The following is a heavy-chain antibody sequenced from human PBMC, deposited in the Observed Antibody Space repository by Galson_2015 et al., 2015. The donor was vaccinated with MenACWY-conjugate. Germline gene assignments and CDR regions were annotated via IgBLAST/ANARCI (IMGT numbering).Heavy chain of an antibody. D-gene: IGHD6-6*01. CDR3: ARVGGSSLAPFDY. CDR2: SYSGGDT. J-gene: IGHJ4*02. CDR1: AFSVGSNY. V-gene: IGHV3-53*01. Sequence: SLRLSCAPSAFSVGSNYMSWVRQAPGKGLEWVSISYSGGDTYYADSVKGRFTISRDNFKNTLYLQMNYLRAEDTAVYYYARVGGSSLAPFDYWGQGTLVTASS.